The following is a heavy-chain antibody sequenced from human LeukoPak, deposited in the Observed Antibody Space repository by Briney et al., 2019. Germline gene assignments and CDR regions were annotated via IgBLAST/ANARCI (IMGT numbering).Heavy chain of an antibody. CDR1: GGSISSSSYY. V-gene: IGHV4-39*02. CDR2: IYYSGST. CDR3: ARVRYSSSWYFFDY. D-gene: IGHD6-13*01. J-gene: IGHJ4*02. Sequence: PSETLSLTCTVSGGSISSSSYYWGWIRQPPGKGLEWIGSIYYSGSTYYNPSLKSRVTMSVDTSKNQFSLKLNSVTAADTAVFYCARVRYSSSWYFFDYWGQGTLVTVSS.